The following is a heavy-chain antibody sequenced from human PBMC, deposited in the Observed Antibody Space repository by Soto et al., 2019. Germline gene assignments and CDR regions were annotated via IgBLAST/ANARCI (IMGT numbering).Heavy chain of an antibody. CDR3: ARAPGFCSGGSCNSVYFDY. Sequence: QVQLQESGPGLVTPSQTLSLTCTVSGDSISSGTYYWNWIRQHPGKGLEWIGYIHYSGSIYYNTSLKSRVTISVDTSKNQFSLKLSSVTAADTAAYFCARAPGFCSGGSCNSVYFDYWGQGTLVTVSS. J-gene: IGHJ4*02. CDR1: GDSISSGTYY. V-gene: IGHV4-31*03. CDR2: IHYSGSI. D-gene: IGHD2-15*01.